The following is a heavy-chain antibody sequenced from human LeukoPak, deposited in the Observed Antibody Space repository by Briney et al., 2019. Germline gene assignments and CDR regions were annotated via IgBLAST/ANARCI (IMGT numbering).Heavy chain of an antibody. Sequence: PGGSLRLSCAASGFTFSSYAMSWVRQAPGKGLEWVSAISGSGGSTYYADSVKGRFTISRDNSKNTLYLQMNSLRAEDTAVYYCAKDSKGSNPGVDAFDIWGQGTMVTVSP. J-gene: IGHJ3*02. CDR1: GFTFSSYA. V-gene: IGHV3-23*01. CDR2: ISGSGGST. D-gene: IGHD2-2*01. CDR3: AKDSKGSNPGVDAFDI.